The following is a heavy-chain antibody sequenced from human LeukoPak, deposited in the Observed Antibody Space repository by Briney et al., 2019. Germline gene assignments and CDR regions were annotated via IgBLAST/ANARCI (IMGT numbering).Heavy chain of an antibody. D-gene: IGHD2-2*01. V-gene: IGHV3-23*01. CDR1: GFSFSTYA. CDR3: ARYCSSSTCQGSSYYFGMDV. J-gene: IGHJ6*02. CDR2: ISGSGYTT. Sequence: GGSLRLSCAASGFSFSTYAMNWVRQGPGKGLEWVATISGSGYTTYYADSVKGRFTISRDNSKNTLFLQMDSLRAEDTAVFFCARYCSSSTCQGSSYYFGMDVWGQGTTVAVSS.